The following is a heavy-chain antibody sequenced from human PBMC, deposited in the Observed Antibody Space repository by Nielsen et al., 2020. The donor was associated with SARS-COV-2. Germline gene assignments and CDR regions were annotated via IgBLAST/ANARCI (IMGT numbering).Heavy chain of an antibody. CDR2: IGTAGDT. Sequence: GGSLRLSCAASGFTFSSYDMHWVRQATGKGLEWVSAIGTAGDTYYPGSVKGRFTISRENAKNTLYLQMNSLRAEDTAVYYCAKDGPRSYYFDYWGQGTLVTVSS. D-gene: IGHD1-26*01. V-gene: IGHV3-13*01. CDR3: AKDGPRSYYFDY. CDR1: GFTFSSYD. J-gene: IGHJ4*02.